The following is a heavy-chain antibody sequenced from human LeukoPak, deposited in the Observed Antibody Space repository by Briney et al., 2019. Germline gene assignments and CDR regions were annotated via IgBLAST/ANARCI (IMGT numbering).Heavy chain of an antibody. CDR2: IYPGDSDT. CDR3: ARVKNILTGYYIPHYYMDV. Sequence: GESLKISCKGSGYSFSSYWIGWVRQMPGKGLEWMGIIYPGDSDTRYSPSFQGQVTISADKSISAAYLQWSSLKASDTAMYYCARVKNILTGYYIPHYYMDVWGKGTTVTVSS. D-gene: IGHD3-9*01. CDR1: GYSFSSYW. V-gene: IGHV5-51*01. J-gene: IGHJ6*03.